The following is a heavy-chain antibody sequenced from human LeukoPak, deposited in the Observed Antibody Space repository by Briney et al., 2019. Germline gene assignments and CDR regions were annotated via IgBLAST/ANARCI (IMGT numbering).Heavy chain of an antibody. V-gene: IGHV3-23*01. Sequence: GGSLRLSCVGSGFTFRSHAMSWVRQAPEKGLEFVSGIYENGGTTYYADSVKGRFTISRDNSRNTLFLQMNSLRAEDTAVYYCAREGQSCSSTSCYYYYYGMDVWGQGTTVTVSS. D-gene: IGHD2-2*01. J-gene: IGHJ6*02. CDR1: GFTFRSHA. CDR3: AREGQSCSSTSCYYYYYGMDV. CDR2: IYENGGTT.